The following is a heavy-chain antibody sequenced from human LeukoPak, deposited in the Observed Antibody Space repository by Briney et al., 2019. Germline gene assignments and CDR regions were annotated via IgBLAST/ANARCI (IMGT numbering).Heavy chain of an antibody. V-gene: IGHV3-21*01. CDR1: GFTFSSFA. CDR3: ASFPPYMVRTDAFDI. Sequence: GGSLRLSCAASGFTFSSFAMSWVRQAPGKGLEWVSSISRSSAYIYYADSVKGRFTISRDNAKNSLYLQMNSLRAEDTAVYYCASFPPYMVRTDAFDIWGQGKMVTVSS. J-gene: IGHJ3*02. CDR2: ISRSSAYI. D-gene: IGHD3-10*01.